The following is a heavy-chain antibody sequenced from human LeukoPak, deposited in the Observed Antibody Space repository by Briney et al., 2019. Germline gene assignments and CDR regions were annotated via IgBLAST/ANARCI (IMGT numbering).Heavy chain of an antibody. CDR3: AKVGTPAARPYYFDY. D-gene: IGHD2-2*01. Sequence: GGSLRLSCAASGFTFSSYGMHWVRQAPGKGQEWVAFIRYDGSNKYYADSVKGRFTISRDNSKNTLYLQMNSLRAEDTAVYYCAKVGTPAARPYYFDYWGQGTLVTVSS. CDR1: GFTFSSYG. CDR2: IRYDGSNK. J-gene: IGHJ4*02. V-gene: IGHV3-30*02.